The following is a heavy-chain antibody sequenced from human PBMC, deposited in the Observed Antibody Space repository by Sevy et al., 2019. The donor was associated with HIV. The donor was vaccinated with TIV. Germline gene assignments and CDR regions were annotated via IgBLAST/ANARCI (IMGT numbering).Heavy chain of an antibody. CDR2: ISYDGSRT. Sequence: GGSLRLSCAASGFTFSDYTIHWVRQATGKGLEWVSVISYDGSRTSYADSVKGRFTISRDNSKNTLFLQMNSLRAEDTAVYYCTRVRGLLGWFDSWGQGTLVTVSS. CDR1: GFTFSDYT. D-gene: IGHD3-10*01. CDR3: TRVRGLLGWFDS. J-gene: IGHJ5*01. V-gene: IGHV3-30*04.